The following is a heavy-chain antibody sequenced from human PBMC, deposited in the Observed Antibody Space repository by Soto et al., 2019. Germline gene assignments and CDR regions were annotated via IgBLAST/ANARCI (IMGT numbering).Heavy chain of an antibody. J-gene: IGHJ4*02. CDR3: ARGRAPPNYGDYVH. Sequence: GASVKVSCKASGYTFTSYGISWVRQAPGQGLEWMGWISAYNGNTNYAQKLQGRVTMTTDTSTSTAYMELSSLRSEDTAVYYCARGRAPPNYGDYVHWGQGTLVTVSS. D-gene: IGHD4-17*01. CDR1: GYTFTSYG. V-gene: IGHV1-18*01. CDR2: ISAYNGNT.